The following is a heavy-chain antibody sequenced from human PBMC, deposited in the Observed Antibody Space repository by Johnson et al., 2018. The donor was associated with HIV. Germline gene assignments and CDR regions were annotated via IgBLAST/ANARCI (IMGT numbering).Heavy chain of an antibody. V-gene: IGHV3-30*03. CDR3: VRDGNYYDRSGYRVDAFDV. CDR2: ISYDGSNK. D-gene: IGHD3-22*01. CDR1: GFTFSSYA. Sequence: QVQLVESGGGLVQPGGSLRLSCAASGFTFSSYAMSWVRQAPGKGLEWVAVISYDGSNKYYADSVKGRFTISRDNSKNTLYLQMNSLRAGDTAVYYCVRDGNYYDRSGYRVDAFDVWGQGTMVTVSS. J-gene: IGHJ3*01.